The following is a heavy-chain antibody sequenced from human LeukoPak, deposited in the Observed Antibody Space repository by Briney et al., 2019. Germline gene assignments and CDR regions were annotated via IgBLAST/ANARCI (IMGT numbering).Heavy chain of an antibody. D-gene: IGHD3-22*01. Sequence: GASVKVSCKVSGYTLTELSMHWVRQAPGQGLEWMGRINPNSGGTNSAQKFQGRVTMTKDTSINTAYMELSSLRSDDTAVYFCARETDYYDSSGYSYYFDYWGQGTLVTVSS. V-gene: IGHV1-2*06. J-gene: IGHJ4*02. CDR2: INPNSGGT. CDR3: ARETDYYDSSGYSYYFDY. CDR1: GYTLTELS.